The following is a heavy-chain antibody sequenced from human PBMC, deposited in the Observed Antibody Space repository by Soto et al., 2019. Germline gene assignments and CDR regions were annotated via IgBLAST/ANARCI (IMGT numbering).Heavy chain of an antibody. Sequence: QVQLVQSGAEVKKPGSSVKVSCKASGGTFSSYTISWVRQAPGQGLEWMGRIIPILGIANYAQKFQGRVTITADKSTSTAYMELSSLRSEDTAVYYCVRDRAVGGAFDIWGQGTMVTVSS. CDR3: VRDRAVGGAFDI. D-gene: IGHD1-26*01. CDR2: IIPILGIA. V-gene: IGHV1-69*08. J-gene: IGHJ3*02. CDR1: GGTFSSYT.